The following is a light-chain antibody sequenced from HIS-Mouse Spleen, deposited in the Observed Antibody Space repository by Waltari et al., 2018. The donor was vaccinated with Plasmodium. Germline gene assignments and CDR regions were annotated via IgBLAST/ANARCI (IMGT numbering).Light chain of an antibody. Sequence: DIQMTQSPSTLSASVGDRVTITCRASQSISSWLAWYQQKPGKAPKLLIYKASSLESGVQSRFSCIGSGTEFTLTISSLQPDDFATYYSQQYNSYSWTFGQGAKGEIK. V-gene: IGKV1-5*03. J-gene: IGKJ1*01. CDR2: KAS. CDR3: QQYNSYSWT. CDR1: QSISSW.